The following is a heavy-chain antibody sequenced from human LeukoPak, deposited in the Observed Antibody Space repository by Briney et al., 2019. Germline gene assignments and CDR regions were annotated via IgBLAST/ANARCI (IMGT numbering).Heavy chain of an antibody. CDR2: IYRGGST. CDR3: ARIDYGSGSYYDY. CDR1: GFTVSSNY. V-gene: IGHV3-53*01. Sequence: GGSLRLSCAASGFTVSSNYMSWVRQAPGKGLEWVSVIYRGGSTYYADSVKGRFTISRDNSKNTLYLQMNSLRAEDTAVYYCARIDYGSGSYYDYWVQGTLVTVSS. J-gene: IGHJ4*02. D-gene: IGHD3-10*01.